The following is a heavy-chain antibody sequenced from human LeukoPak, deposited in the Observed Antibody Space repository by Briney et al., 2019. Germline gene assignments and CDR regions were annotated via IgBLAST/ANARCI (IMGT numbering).Heavy chain of an antibody. V-gene: IGHV4-30-4*07. J-gene: IGHJ3*02. Sequence: SETLSLTCAVSGGSISSGGYSWSWIRQPPGNGLEWIGYIYYSGSTYYNPSLKSRVTISVDTSKNQFSLKLSSVTAADTAVYYCARASLLNYYDSSGYYYDAFDIWGQGTMVTVSS. CDR2: IYYSGST. CDR3: ARASLLNYYDSSGYYYDAFDI. D-gene: IGHD3-22*01. CDR1: GGSISSGGYS.